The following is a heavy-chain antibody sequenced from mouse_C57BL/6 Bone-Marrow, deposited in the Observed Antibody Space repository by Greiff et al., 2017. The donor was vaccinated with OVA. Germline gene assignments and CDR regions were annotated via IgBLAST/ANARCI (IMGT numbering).Heavy chain of an antibody. CDR3: AKNNYDGYYGFAY. V-gene: IGHV2-5*01. J-gene: IGHJ3*01. Sequence: VMLVESGPGLVQPSQSLSITCTVSGFSLTSYGVHWVRQSPGKGLEWLGVIWRGGSTDYNAAFMSRLSITKDNSKSQVFFKMNSLQADDTAIYYCAKNNYDGYYGFAYWGQGTLVTVSA. CDR1: GFSLTSYG. CDR2: IWRGGST. D-gene: IGHD2-3*01.